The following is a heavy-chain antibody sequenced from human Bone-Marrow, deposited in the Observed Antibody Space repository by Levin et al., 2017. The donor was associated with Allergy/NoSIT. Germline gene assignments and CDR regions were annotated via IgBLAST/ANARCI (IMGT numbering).Heavy chain of an antibody. CDR1: GDSFNSYW. CDR3: VRHGSQLWPRY. D-gene: IGHD3-10*01. J-gene: IGHJ4*02. Sequence: KVSCKGSGDSFNSYWIAWVRQKPGKGLEWMGIIYPRDSDTRYRPSIQGQVTISADKTISTAYLQWSSLKASDTAMYYCVRHGSQLWPRYWGQGTLVTVSS. CDR2: IYPRDSDT. V-gene: IGHV5-51*01.